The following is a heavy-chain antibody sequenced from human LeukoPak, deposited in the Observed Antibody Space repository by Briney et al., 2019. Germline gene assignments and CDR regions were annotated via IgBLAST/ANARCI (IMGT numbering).Heavy chain of an antibody. CDR1: GFPFSSYS. J-gene: IGHJ4*02. V-gene: IGHV3-30*04. Sequence: GGSLRLSCAASGFPFSSYSMHWVRQAPGKGLEWVAVVLYDGSMKYYADSVKGRFTISRDNSKNTLYLQMNSLRAEDTAVYYCARPRGHIVVVTAVPFDYWGQGTLVTVSS. CDR2: VLYDGSMK. D-gene: IGHD2-21*02. CDR3: ARPRGHIVVVTAVPFDY.